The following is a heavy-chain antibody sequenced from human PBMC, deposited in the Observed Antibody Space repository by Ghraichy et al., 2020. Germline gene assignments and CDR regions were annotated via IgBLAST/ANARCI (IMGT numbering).Heavy chain of an antibody. CDR3: ASYIY. V-gene: IGHV3-21*06. CDR1: GFGFSSFN. Sequence: LSLTCAASGFGFSSFNMNWFRQAPEKGLEWVSAISSSGSDIYYADSVKGRFTISRDNAKNSLFLQMNSLSAEDTAVYFCASYIYWGQGILVTVSS. CDR2: ISSSGSDI. J-gene: IGHJ4*02.